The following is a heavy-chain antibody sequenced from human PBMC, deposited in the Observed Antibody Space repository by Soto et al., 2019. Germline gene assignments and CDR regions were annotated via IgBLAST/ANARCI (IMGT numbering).Heavy chain of an antibody. CDR1: RYIFTNYW. Sequence: PVESLKISCRASRYIFTNYWIGWVLQIPGKGLEWMGIIYPADSDTKYGPSFQGQVTISVDKSISTAYLQWSSLKASDSAMYYCARVQVGSIIDYWGQGTLVTVSS. CDR3: ARVQVGSIIDY. D-gene: IGHD1-26*01. V-gene: IGHV5-51*01. J-gene: IGHJ4*02. CDR2: IYPADSDT.